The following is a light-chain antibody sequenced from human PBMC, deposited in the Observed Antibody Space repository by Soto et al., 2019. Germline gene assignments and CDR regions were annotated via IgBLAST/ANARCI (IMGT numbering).Light chain of an antibody. V-gene: IGLV2-11*01. CDR2: DVS. CDR3: GSNAGSYTIVVV. CDR1: SSDVGGYNY. J-gene: IGLJ2*01. Sequence: QSALTQPRSVSGSPGQSVTISCTGTSSDVGGYNYVSWYQQHPGKAPKLMIYDVSKRPSGVPDRFSGSKSGNTASLTISGLQAEDEADYYCGSNAGSYTIVVVFGGGTKVTVL.